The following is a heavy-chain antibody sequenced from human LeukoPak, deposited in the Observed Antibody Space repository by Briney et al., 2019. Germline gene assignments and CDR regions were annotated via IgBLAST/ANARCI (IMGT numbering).Heavy chain of an antibody. D-gene: IGHD3-16*01. CDR2: IYYSGST. Sequence: PSETLSLTCTVSGGSISSYYWSWIRQPPGKGLEWIGYIYYSGSTNSNPSLKSRVTISVDTSKNQFSLKLSSVTAADTALYYCARGRFSSPLGDWGQGTLVTVSS. J-gene: IGHJ4*02. CDR3: ARGRFSSPLGD. CDR1: GGSISSYY. V-gene: IGHV4-59*01.